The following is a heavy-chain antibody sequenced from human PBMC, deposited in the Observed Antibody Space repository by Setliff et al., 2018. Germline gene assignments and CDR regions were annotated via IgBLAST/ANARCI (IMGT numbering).Heavy chain of an antibody. J-gene: IGHJ6*02. V-gene: IGHV3-74*01. CDR1: GFTFSTYW. CDR3: VSWLYYYYYGVDV. Sequence: PGESLKISCAASGFTFSTYWMHWVRQAPGKGLVWVSRINSDGSTTSYADSVKGRFTISRDNTKNTLYLQMNSLRAEDTAVYYCVSWLYYYYYGVDVWGQGTTVTVSS. D-gene: IGHD6-13*01. CDR2: INSDGSTT.